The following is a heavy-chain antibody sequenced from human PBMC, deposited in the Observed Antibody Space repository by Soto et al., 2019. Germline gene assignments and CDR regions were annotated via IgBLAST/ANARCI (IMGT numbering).Heavy chain of an antibody. D-gene: IGHD6-6*01. V-gene: IGHV1-18*01. CDR3: AANEGGIAARPLV. Sequence: QVQLVQSGAEVKKPGASVKVSCKASGYTFTSYGISWVRQAREQGLEWMGWISAYNGNTNIAQKLQGRVTMTTDTSTRTAYMGLRSLRSDDTAVYYCAANEGGIAARPLVWGQGTMVTVSS. CDR1: GYTFTSYG. J-gene: IGHJ6*02. CDR2: ISAYNGNT.